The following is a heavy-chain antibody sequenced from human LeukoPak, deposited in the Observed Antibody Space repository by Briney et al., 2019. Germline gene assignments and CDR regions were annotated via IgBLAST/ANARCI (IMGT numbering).Heavy chain of an antibody. CDR3: AKGSGRQQLVSWFDP. D-gene: IGHD6-13*01. CDR2: ISGSGGST. J-gene: IGHJ5*02. CDR1: GFTFSSYA. Sequence: GGSLRLSCAASGFTFSSYAMSWVRQAPGKGLEWVSAISGSGGSTYYAASVKGRFTISRDNSKNTLYLQMNSLRAEDTAVYYCAKGSGRQQLVSWFDPWGQGTLVTVSS. V-gene: IGHV3-23*01.